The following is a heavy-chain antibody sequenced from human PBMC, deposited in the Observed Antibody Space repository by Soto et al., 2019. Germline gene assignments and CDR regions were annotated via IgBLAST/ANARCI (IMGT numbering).Heavy chain of an antibody. CDR3: ARQRSDRSGYNGGYNNY. CDR1: GYTFTNND. D-gene: IGHD3-22*01. Sequence: ASVKVSCKASGYTFTNNDVSWVRQATGPGLEWLGWMNPGSGDTGYEQKFQGRVTMTRDISIATAYMELNSLTSEDTAIYYCARQRSDRSGYNGGYNNYWGQGTLVTVSS. CDR2: MNPGSGDT. V-gene: IGHV1-8*01. J-gene: IGHJ4*02.